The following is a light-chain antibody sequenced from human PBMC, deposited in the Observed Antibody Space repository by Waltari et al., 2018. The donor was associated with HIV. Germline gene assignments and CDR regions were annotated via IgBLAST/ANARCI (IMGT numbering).Light chain of an antibody. CDR3: GTWDTSLTAYV. V-gene: IGLV1-51*02. CDR2: KND. CDR1: PSTLPHHP. Sequence: QSTFTPPPSVSPAPGPTVTISCSDTPSTLPHHPVSWYQHLPGTAPKLLIFKNDKRPSEIPDRFSGSKSGTSATLGIIGLQPGDEADYYCGTWDTSLTAYVFTTGTKVSV. J-gene: IGLJ1*01.